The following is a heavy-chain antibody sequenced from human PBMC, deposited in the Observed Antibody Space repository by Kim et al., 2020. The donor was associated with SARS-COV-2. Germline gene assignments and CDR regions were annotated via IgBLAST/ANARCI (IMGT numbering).Heavy chain of an antibody. J-gene: IGHJ6*02. CDR2: ISAYNGNT. Sequence: ASVKVSCKASGYTFTSYGISWVRQAPGQGLEWMGWISAYNGNTNYAQKLQGRVTMTTDTSTSTAYMELRSLRSDDTAVYYCARDYEYSSSWPAPYYYGMDVWGQGTTVTVSS. CDR1: GYTFTSYG. V-gene: IGHV1-18*01. CDR3: ARDYEYSSSWPAPYYYGMDV. D-gene: IGHD6-13*01.